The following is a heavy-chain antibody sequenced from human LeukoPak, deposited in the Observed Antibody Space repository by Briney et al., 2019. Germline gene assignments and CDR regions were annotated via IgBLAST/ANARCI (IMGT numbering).Heavy chain of an antibody. CDR2: INHSGST. CDR3: ARGKFRIAVAGPFDY. Sequence: PSETQSLTCAVYGGSFSGYYWNWIRQPPGKGLEWIGEINHSGSTNYNPSLKSRVTISVDTSKNQFSLKLSSVTAADTAVYYCARGKFRIAVAGPFDYWGQGTLVTVSS. V-gene: IGHV4-34*01. D-gene: IGHD6-19*01. J-gene: IGHJ4*02. CDR1: GGSFSGYY.